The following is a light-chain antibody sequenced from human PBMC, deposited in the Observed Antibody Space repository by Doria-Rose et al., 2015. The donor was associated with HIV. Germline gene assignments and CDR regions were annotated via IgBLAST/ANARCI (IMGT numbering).Light chain of an antibody. CDR1: QSISNN. Sequence: TQSPTTLSVSPGERATLSCRASQSISNNLAWYQQKPGQAPRLLVYGASTRATGIPARFSGSGSGTEFTLTVSSLHSEDFAVYYCQQYNKWPPLTFGGGTKLEIK. V-gene: IGKV3-15*01. CDR3: QQYNKWPPLT. J-gene: IGKJ4*01. CDR2: GAS.